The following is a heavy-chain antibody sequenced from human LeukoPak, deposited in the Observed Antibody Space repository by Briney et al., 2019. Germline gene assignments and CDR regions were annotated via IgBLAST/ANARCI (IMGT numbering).Heavy chain of an antibody. D-gene: IGHD3-10*01. V-gene: IGHV3-74*01. CDR2: INSDGSST. J-gene: IGHJ4*02. CDR3: ARDITMVRGVPF. CDR1: GFTFSIYW. Sequence: GGSLRLSCAASGFTFSIYWMHWVRQAPGKGLVWVSRINSDGSSTSYADSVKGRFTISRDNAKNTLYLQMNSLRAEDTAVYYCARDITMVRGVPFWGQGTLVTVSS.